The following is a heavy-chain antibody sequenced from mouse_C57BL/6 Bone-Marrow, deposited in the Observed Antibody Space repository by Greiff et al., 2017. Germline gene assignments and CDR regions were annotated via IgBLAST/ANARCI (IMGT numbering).Heavy chain of an antibody. CDR3: ARVNYGSSRYWYCDV. CDR2: SRNKANDYTT. CDR1: GFTFSDFY. Sequence: EVMLVESGGGLVQSGRSLRLSCATSGFTFSDFYMEWVRQAPGKGLEWIAASRNKANDYTTEYSASVKGRFIVSRDTSQSILYLQMNAVRAEDTAIYYCARVNYGSSRYWYCDVWGTGTTVTVSS. D-gene: IGHD1-1*01. J-gene: IGHJ1*03. V-gene: IGHV7-1*01.